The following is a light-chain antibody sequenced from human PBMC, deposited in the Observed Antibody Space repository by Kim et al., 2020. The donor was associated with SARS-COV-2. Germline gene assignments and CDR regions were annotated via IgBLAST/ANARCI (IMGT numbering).Light chain of an antibody. CDR1: QSVSSS. J-gene: IGKJ4*01. V-gene: IGKV3-15*01. Sequence: EIVMTQSPATLSVSPGERATLSCRASQSVSSSLAWYQHKPGQAPRLLIYDASTRATGIPARFSGSGSGTEFTLTISSLQSEDFAVYYCQQYNSWPLTFGGGTKVDIK. CDR3: QQYNSWPLT. CDR2: DAS.